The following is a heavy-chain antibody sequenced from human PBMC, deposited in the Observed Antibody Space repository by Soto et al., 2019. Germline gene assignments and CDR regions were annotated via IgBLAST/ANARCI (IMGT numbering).Heavy chain of an antibody. D-gene: IGHD6-19*01. Sequence: QVQLQESGPGLVKPSETLSLTCTVSGGSISSYYWSWIRQPPGKGLEWIGYIYYSGSTNYNPSLKSRVTISVDTSKNQFSLKLSSVTAADTAVYYCARHGGYSSGWVFDYRGQGTLVTVSS. V-gene: IGHV4-59*08. CDR3: ARHGGYSSGWVFDY. CDR2: IYYSGST. J-gene: IGHJ4*02. CDR1: GGSISSYY.